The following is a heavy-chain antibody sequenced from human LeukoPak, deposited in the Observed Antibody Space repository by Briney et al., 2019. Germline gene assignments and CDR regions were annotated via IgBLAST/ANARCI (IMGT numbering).Heavy chain of an antibody. V-gene: IGHV4-30-4*08. J-gene: IGHJ5*02. CDR3: ARSFGYLYNWFDP. CDR2: IYYSGST. D-gene: IGHD3-10*01. CDR1: GGSISSGGYY. Sequence: SQTLSLTCTVSGGSISSGGYYWSWIRQPPGKGLEWIGYIYYSGSTYYNPSLKSRVTISVDTSKNQFSLKLSSVTAADTAVYYCARSFGYLYNWFDPWGQGTLVTVSS.